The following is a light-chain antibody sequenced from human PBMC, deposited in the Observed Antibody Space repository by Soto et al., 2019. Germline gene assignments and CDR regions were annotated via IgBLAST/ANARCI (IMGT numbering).Light chain of an antibody. Sequence: QSVLTQPASVSGSPGQSITISCTGTSSDIGDYNYVSWYQQYPGKVPKLVIYDVSHRPSGVSNRFSGSKSGNTASLTISGLQAEDEADYYCSSSTTTTSLVVFGGGTQPTVL. V-gene: IGLV2-14*01. CDR1: SSDIGDYNY. CDR3: SSSTTTTSLVV. CDR2: DVS. J-gene: IGLJ3*02.